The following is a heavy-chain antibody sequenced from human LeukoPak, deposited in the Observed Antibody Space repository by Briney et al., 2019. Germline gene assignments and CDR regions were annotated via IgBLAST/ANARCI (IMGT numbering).Heavy chain of an antibody. Sequence: GGSLRLSCAASGFTFSSYSMNWVRQAPGKGLEXXXXXXSSSSYIYYADSVKGRFTISRDNAKNSLYLQMNSLRAEDTAVYYCARDSRYYYDSSGYYSDYWGQGTLVTVSS. CDR3: ARDSRYYYDSSGYYSDY. V-gene: IGHV3-21*01. J-gene: IGHJ4*02. CDR2: XXSSSSYI. CDR1: GFTFSSYS. D-gene: IGHD3-22*01.